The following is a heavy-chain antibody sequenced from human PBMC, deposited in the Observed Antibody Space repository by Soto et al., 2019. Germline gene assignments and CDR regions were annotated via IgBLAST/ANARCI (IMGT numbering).Heavy chain of an antibody. CDR1: GGTFNNYP. D-gene: IGHD5-12*01. J-gene: IGHJ6*02. Sequence: QVQLVQSGAEVKKPGSSVKVSCKASGGTFNNYPITWVRQAPGKGLGRMGGSIPIFGTANYAQKFRGRVTISVDESTSTAYMELSSLRSEDTAVYYCARGRGYSGDDHYYYFDMDVWGQGTTVTVSS. CDR2: SIPIFGTA. CDR3: ARGRGYSGDDHYYYFDMDV. V-gene: IGHV1-69*01.